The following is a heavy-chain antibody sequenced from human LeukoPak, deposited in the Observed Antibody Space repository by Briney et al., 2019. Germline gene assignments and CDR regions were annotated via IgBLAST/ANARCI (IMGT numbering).Heavy chain of an antibody. D-gene: IGHD2-21*01. Sequence: GGSLRLSCAASGFTFSSYGMSWVRQAPGKGLEWVSAISGSGGSTYYADSVEGRFTISRDNSKNTLYLQMNSLRAEDTAVYYCAKARIPVRYVDYWGQGTLVTVSS. J-gene: IGHJ4*02. CDR2: ISGSGGST. CDR1: GFTFSSYG. CDR3: AKARIPVRYVDY. V-gene: IGHV3-23*01.